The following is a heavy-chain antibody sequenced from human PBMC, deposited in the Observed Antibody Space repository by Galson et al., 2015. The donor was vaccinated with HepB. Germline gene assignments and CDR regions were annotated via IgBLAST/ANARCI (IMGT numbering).Heavy chain of an antibody. D-gene: IGHD6-13*01. J-gene: IGHJ4*02. CDR2: ISYDGSNK. CDR3: ARDWQQLAKFDY. CDR1: GFTFSSYA. Sequence: SLRLSCAASGFTFSSYAMHWVRQAPGKGLQWVAVISYDGSNKYYADSVKGRFTISRDNSKNTLYLQMNSLRAEDTAVYYCARDWQQLAKFDYWGQGTLVTVSS. V-gene: IGHV3-30*04.